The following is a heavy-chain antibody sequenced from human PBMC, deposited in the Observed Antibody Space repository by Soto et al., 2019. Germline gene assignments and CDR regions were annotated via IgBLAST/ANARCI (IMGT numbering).Heavy chain of an antibody. CDR1: GGSISSSSYY. Sequence: QLQLQESGPGLVKPSETLSLTCTVSGGSISSSSYYWGWIRQPPGKGLEWIGSIYYSGSTYYNPSLKSRVTISVDTSKNQFSLKLSSVTAADTAVYYCAREEVGIAARPIDYWGQGTLVTVSS. V-gene: IGHV4-39*02. J-gene: IGHJ4*02. D-gene: IGHD6-6*01. CDR2: IYYSGST. CDR3: AREEVGIAARPIDY.